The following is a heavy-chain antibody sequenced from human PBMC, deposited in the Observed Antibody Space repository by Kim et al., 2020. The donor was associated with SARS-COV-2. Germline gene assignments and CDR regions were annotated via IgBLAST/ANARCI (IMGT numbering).Heavy chain of an antibody. CDR2: IYSGGST. J-gene: IGHJ6*02. CDR3: ARTPFLEWETADYYYYGMDV. D-gene: IGHD3-3*02. CDR1: GFTVSSNY. V-gene: IGHV3-53*04. Sequence: GGSLRLSCAASGFTVSSNYMSWVRQPPGKGLEWVSVIYSGGSTYYADSVKGRFTISRHNSKNTLYLQMNSLRAEDTAVYYCARTPFLEWETADYYYYGMDVWGQGTTVTVSS.